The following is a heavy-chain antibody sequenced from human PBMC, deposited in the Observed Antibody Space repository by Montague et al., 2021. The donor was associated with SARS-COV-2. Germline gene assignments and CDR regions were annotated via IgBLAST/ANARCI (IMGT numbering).Heavy chain of an antibody. V-gene: IGHV3-23*01. CDR3: AKNFPGQFYFDD. Sequence: SLRLSCAASGFTFSTYAMNWVRQAPGKGLEWVSGISSGGNKHHADSVKGRFTISSDDSRNTLYLQMHSLKAEDTAMYYCAKNFPGQFYFDDWGQGTLVAVPS. J-gene: IGHJ4*02. D-gene: IGHD2/OR15-2a*01. CDR1: GFTFSTYA. CDR2: ISSGGNK.